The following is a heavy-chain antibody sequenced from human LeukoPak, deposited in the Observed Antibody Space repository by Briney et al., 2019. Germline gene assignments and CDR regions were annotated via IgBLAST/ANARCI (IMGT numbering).Heavy chain of an antibody. CDR1: GFXFSDYY. Sequence: GGSLRLSCEASGFXFSDYYMSWIRQAPGKGLEWVSSISTTSSYTNYADSVKGRFTISRDNHKNSLYLQMNSLRAEDTAVYYCARTSMRLATAGLVDYWGQGTLVTVSS. J-gene: IGHJ4*02. V-gene: IGHV3-11*03. CDR3: ARTSMRLATAGLVDY. CDR2: ISTTSSYT. D-gene: IGHD6-13*01.